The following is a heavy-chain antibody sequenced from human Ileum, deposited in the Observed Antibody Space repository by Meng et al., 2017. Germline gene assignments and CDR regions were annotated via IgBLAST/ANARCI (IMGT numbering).Heavy chain of an antibody. J-gene: IGHJ4*02. Sequence: QVQLQESGPGLVKPSQTLSLTCSFSCGSFSSDNYYWTWIRQTPGKGLEWIGLTYYNGSPFYNPSLRSRVTISVDTSKDQFSLKLTSVTAADTAVYYCARERRHYYGSGSFDYWGQGILVTVSS. CDR2: TYYNGSP. D-gene: IGHD3-10*01. V-gene: IGHV4-30-4*01. CDR3: ARERRHYYGSGSFDY. CDR1: CGSFSSDNYY.